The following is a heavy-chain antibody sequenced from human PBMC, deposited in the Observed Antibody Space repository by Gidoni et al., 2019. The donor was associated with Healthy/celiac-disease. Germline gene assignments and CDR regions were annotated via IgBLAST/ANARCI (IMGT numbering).Heavy chain of an antibody. Sequence: QVQLVESGGGVVQPGRSLRLSCAASGFTFSSYGMHWVRQAPGKGLEGVAVISYDGSNKYYADSVKGRFTISRDNSKNTLYLQMNSLRAEDTAVYYCATSSGRNLNGMDVWGQGTTVTVSS. D-gene: IGHD6-19*01. J-gene: IGHJ6*02. CDR2: ISYDGSNK. CDR3: ATSSGRNLNGMDV. CDR1: GFTFSSYG. V-gene: IGHV3-30*03.